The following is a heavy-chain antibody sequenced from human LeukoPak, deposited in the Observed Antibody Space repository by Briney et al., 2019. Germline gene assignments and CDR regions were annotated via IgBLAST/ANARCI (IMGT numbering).Heavy chain of an antibody. V-gene: IGHV1-69-2*01. CDR2: VDPEDGET. J-gene: IGHJ4*02. D-gene: IGHD2-2*01. CDR1: GYTFTDYY. Sequence: ASVKVSCKASGYTFTDYYMHWVQQAPGKGLEWMGRVDPEDGETIYAEKFQGRVTITADTSTDTAYMELSSLRSEDTAVYYCATGGVVVPAAIDYWGQGTLVTVSS. CDR3: ATGGVVVPAAIDY.